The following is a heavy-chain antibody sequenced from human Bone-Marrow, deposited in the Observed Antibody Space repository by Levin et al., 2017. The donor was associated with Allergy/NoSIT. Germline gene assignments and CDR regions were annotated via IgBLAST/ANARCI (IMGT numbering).Heavy chain of an antibody. J-gene: IGHJ4*02. CDR2: ISYDGSNK. CDR1: GFTFSSYG. CDR3: AKGRRSTSYYFDY. D-gene: IGHD6-6*01. Sequence: GGSLRLSCAASGFTFSSYGMHWVRQAPGKGLEWVAVISYDGSNKYYADSVKGRFTISRDNSKNTLYLQMNSLRAEDTAVYYCAKGRRSTSYYFDYWGQGTLVTVSS. V-gene: IGHV3-30*18.